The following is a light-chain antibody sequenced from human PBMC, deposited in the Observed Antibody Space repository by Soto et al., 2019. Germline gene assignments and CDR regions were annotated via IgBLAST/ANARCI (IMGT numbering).Light chain of an antibody. CDR3: QSYDSSLSGWV. Sequence: QSVLTQPPSVSGAPGQRVTISCTESSSNIGAGYDVHWYQQLPGTAPKLLIYGNSNRPSGVPDRFSGSKYGTSASLAITGLXXXXXXXYYCQSYDSSLSGWVFCGGTKL. V-gene: IGLV1-40*01. J-gene: IGLJ3*02. CDR2: GNS. CDR1: SSNIGAGYD.